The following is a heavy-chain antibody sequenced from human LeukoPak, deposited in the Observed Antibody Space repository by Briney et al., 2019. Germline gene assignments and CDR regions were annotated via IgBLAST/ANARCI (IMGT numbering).Heavy chain of an antibody. J-gene: IGHJ4*02. D-gene: IGHD2-2*01. CDR2: IKSKTDGGTT. V-gene: IGHV3-15*01. Sequence: PGGSLRLSCADSGFTFSNAWMSWVRQAPGKGLEWVGRIKSKTDGGTTDYAAPVKGRFTISREDSKNTLYLQMTSLKTEDTAVYYCAKVVVVPAATTKTYYFDFWGQGTLVTVSS. CDR3: AKVVVVPAATTKTYYFDF. CDR1: GFTFSNAW.